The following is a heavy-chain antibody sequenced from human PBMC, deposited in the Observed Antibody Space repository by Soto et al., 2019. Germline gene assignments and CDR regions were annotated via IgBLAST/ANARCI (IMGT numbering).Heavy chain of an antibody. CDR2: INPSGGST. CDR3: ARDHYGGSYSGYFDY. V-gene: IGHV1-46*01. D-gene: IGHD1-26*01. Sequence: GASVKVSCKASGYTFTSYYMHWVRQAPGQGLEWMGIINPSGGSTSYAQKFQGRVTMTRDTSTSTVYMELSSLRSEDTAVYYCARDHYGGSYSGYFDYWGQGTLVTVSS. J-gene: IGHJ4*02. CDR1: GYTFTSYY.